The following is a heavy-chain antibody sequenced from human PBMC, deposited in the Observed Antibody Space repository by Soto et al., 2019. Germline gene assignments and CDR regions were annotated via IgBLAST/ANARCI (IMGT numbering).Heavy chain of an antibody. CDR3: AKVANYDSSGYYFTYLDY. J-gene: IGHJ4*02. Sequence: PGGSLRLSCAASGFTFSSYAMSWVRQAPGKGLEWVSAISGSGGSTYYADSVKGRFTISRDNSKNTLYLQMNSLRAEDTAVYYCAKVANYDSSGYYFTYLDYWGQGTLVTVSS. CDR1: GFTFSSYA. V-gene: IGHV3-23*01. CDR2: ISGSGGST. D-gene: IGHD3-22*01.